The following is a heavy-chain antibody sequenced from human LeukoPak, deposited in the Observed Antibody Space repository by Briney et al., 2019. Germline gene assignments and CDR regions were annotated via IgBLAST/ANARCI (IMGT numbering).Heavy chain of an antibody. Sequence: PSGTLSLTCAVSGGFISSSNWWSWVRQTPGKGLEWIGEIYHRGSTNYNPSLKSRVTISVDKSKNQFSLKLSSVTAADTAVYYCARSYDSGGYLFDYWGQGTLVTVSS. J-gene: IGHJ4*02. CDR1: GGFISSSNW. D-gene: IGHD3-22*01. CDR2: IYHRGST. CDR3: ARSYDSGGYLFDY. V-gene: IGHV4-4*02.